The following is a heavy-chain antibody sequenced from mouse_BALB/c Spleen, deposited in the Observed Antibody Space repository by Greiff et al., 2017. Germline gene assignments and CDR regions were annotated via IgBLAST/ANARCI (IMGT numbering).Heavy chain of an antibody. J-gene: IGHJ2*01. CDR3: ARHGNRNFDY. D-gene: IGHD5-1-1*01. Sequence: EVKLVESGGGLVKPGGSLKLSCAASGFAFSSYDMSWVRQTPEKRLEWVAYISSGGGSTYYPDTVKGRFTISRDNAKNTLYLQMSSLKSEDTAMYYCARHGNRNFDYWGQGTTLTVSS. V-gene: IGHV5-12-1*01. CDR1: GFAFSSYD. CDR2: ISSGGGST.